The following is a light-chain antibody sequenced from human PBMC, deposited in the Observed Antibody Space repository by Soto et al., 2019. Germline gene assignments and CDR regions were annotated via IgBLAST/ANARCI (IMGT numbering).Light chain of an antibody. V-gene: IGKV2D-29*02. CDR1: QSLLHITGETF. CDR3: MQSTQLPPT. Sequence: DVVMTQTPLSLSVAPGQPASISCKSRQSLLHITGETFLFWYLQKPGQSPQLLIYEVSTRVSGVPDRFSGSGSGTDCTLEISRVETDDVGMYYCMQSTQLPPTFGQGTRLEIK. J-gene: IGKJ5*01. CDR2: EVS.